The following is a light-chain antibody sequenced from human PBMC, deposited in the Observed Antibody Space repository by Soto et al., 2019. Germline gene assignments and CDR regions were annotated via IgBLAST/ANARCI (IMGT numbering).Light chain of an antibody. CDR1: SSDVGGYNY. CDR2: DVS. J-gene: IGLJ1*01. CDR3: CSSTTNNPPQLV. Sequence: ALTQPASVSGSPGQSITISCTGTSSDVGGYNYVSWYQQHPGKAPKFMIYDVSNRPSGVSNRFSGSKSGNTASLTISGLQAEDEADYYCCSSTTNNPPQLVFGTVTNVTVL. V-gene: IGLV2-14*01.